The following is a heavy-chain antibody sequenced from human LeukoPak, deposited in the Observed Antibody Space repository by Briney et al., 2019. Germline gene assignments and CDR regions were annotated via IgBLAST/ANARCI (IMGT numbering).Heavy chain of an antibody. J-gene: IGHJ4*02. CDR3: ARGSIAARPRRFDY. V-gene: IGHV3-21*01. Sequence: PAGSLRLSCAASGFTFSSYSMNWVRQPPGKGLEWVSSISSSSSYIYYADSVKGRFTISRVNTKNSLYLQMNSLRAEDTAVYYCARGSIAARPRRFDYWGQGTLVTVSS. CDR2: ISSSSSYI. CDR1: GFTFSSYS. D-gene: IGHD6-6*01.